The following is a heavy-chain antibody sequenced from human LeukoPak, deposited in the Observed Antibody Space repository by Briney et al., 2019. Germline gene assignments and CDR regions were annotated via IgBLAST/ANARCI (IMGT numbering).Heavy chain of an antibody. CDR2: INHSGST. Sequence: SETPSLTCAVYGGSSSGYYWSWIRQPPGKGLGWIGEINHSGSTNYNPSLKSRVTISVDTSKNQFSLKLSSVTAADTAVYYCARAHTIRYYYGSGTDYFDYWGQGTLVTVSS. CDR1: GGSSSGYY. V-gene: IGHV4-34*01. CDR3: ARAHTIRYYYGSGTDYFDY. D-gene: IGHD3-10*01. J-gene: IGHJ4*02.